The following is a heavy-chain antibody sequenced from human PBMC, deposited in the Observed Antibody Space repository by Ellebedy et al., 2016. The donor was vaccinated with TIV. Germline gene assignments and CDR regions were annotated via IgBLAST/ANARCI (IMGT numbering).Heavy chain of an antibody. CDR3: ARDFYGYGSFGS. CDR2: IIPIFRTP. J-gene: IGHJ4*02. Sequence: AASVKVSCKASGCTFNNYAVNWARQAPGQGLEWMGGIIPIFRTPNYAQKFQGRVTITADESTSTTYMELSSLRSADTAVYYCARDFYGYGSFGSWGQGTLVTVSS. V-gene: IGHV1-69*13. D-gene: IGHD3-10*01. CDR1: GCTFNNYA.